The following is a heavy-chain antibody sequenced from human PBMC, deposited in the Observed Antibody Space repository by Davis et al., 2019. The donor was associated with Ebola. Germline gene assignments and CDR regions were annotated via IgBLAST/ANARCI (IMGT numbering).Heavy chain of an antibody. V-gene: IGHV1-69*13. J-gene: IGHJ4*02. CDR1: RYTFPSYG. CDR3: ARFTVAGDY. Sequence: SSVKVSCMASRYTFPSYGFSWVRQAPGQGLEWMGGIIPIFGTANYAQKFQGRVTITADESTSTAYMELRSLRSDDTAVYYCARFTVAGDYWGQGTLVTVSS. D-gene: IGHD6-19*01. CDR2: IIPIFGTA.